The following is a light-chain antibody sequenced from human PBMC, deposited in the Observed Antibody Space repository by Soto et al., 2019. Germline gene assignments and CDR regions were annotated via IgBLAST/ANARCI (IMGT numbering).Light chain of an antibody. V-gene: IGLV2-14*01. Sequence: QSALTQPASVSGSPGQSITISCTGTSSDVGGYNYVSWYQQHPGKAPKLMIYDVSNRPSGVSNRFSGSKSGNTASLTISGLQAEDEGDYYCSSYTRNSTVVFGGGTKLTVL. CDR3: SSYTRNSTVV. CDR1: SSDVGGYNY. J-gene: IGLJ2*01. CDR2: DVS.